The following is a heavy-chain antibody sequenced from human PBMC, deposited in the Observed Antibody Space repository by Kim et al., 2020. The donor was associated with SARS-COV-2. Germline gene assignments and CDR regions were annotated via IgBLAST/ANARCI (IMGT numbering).Heavy chain of an antibody. CDR1: GGSISSSSYY. D-gene: IGHD3-9*01. CDR3: AKFRYFDWLLSEPYFDY. V-gene: IGHV4-39*07. J-gene: IGHJ4*02. CDR2: IYYSGST. Sequence: SETLSLTCTVSGGSISSSSYYWGWIRQPPGKGLEWIGSIYYSGSTYYNPSLKSRVTISVDTSKNQFSLKLSSVTAADTAVYYCAKFRYFDWLLSEPYFDYWGQGTLVTVSS.